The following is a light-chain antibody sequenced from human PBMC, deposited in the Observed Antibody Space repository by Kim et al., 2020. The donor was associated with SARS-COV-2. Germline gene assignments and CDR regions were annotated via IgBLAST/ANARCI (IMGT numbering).Light chain of an antibody. Sequence: DIVMPQSPLSLPVTPGEPASISCRSSQTLLHANGNIYLDWYLQKPGQSPQLLIYMGSNRASGVPDRFRGSGSGTDFTLKISRVEAEDVGVYYCMQPLQTPVTFGGGTKVDIK. CDR1: QTLLHANGNIY. J-gene: IGKJ4*01. CDR3: MQPLQTPVT. V-gene: IGKV2-28*01. CDR2: MGS.